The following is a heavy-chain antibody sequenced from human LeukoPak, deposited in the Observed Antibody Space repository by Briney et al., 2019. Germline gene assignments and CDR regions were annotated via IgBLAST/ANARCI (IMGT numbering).Heavy chain of an antibody. J-gene: IGHJ6*02. CDR3: ARQDTLTHYYVMDV. D-gene: IGHD4-17*01. CDR1: GGSFSGYY. V-gene: IGHV4-34*01. CDR2: IYYSGNT. Sequence: SETLSLTCAVYGGSFSGYYWSWIRQPPGKGLEWIGSIYYSGNTYYNPSLESRVTISVDTSKNQFSLKVSSATAADTAVYYCARQDTLTHYYVMDVWGQGTTVTVSS.